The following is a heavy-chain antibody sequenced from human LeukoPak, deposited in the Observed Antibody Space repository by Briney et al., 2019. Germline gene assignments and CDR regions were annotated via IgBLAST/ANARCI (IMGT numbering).Heavy chain of an antibody. CDR1: GFTFSSYT. Sequence: GGSLRLSCAASGFTFSSYTMNWVRQAPGKGLEWVSSIRSSSSYIYHADSVKGRFTISRDNAKNSLYLQMNSLRAEDTAVYYCARGQYYYDSSGYYHRYYFDYWGQGTLVTVSS. J-gene: IGHJ4*02. CDR2: IRSSSSYI. V-gene: IGHV3-21*04. CDR3: ARGQYYYDSSGYYHRYYFDY. D-gene: IGHD3-22*01.